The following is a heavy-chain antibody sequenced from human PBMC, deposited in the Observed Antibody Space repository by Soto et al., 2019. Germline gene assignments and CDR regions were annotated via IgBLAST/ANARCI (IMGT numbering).Heavy chain of an antibody. CDR1: GITFSSYA. V-gene: IGHV3-23*01. CDR3: AKGAGGVATWVYFDC. D-gene: IGHD5-12*01. Sequence: EVQLLESGEGLLEPGGSLRLSCAASGITFSSYAMSWVRQAPGKGLGWVSAISTSGDSTYYADSVKGRFTISRDNSKNTLYLQMNSLRAEDTSVYYCAKGAGGVATWVYFDCWGQGTLLTVSS. CDR2: ISTSGDST. J-gene: IGHJ4*02.